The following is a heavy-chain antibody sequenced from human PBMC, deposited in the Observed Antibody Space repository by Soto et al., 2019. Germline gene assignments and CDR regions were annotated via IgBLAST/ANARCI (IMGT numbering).Heavy chain of an antibody. Sequence: SETLSLICSVSGDSISNLDYFWAWIRQPPGQALEYIGYIYKSATTYYNPSFESRVAISVDTSKSQFSLNVTSVTAADTAVYFCARGRYCLTGRCFPNWFDSWGQGALVTVSS. CDR1: GDSISNLDYF. CDR2: IYKSATT. J-gene: IGHJ5*01. D-gene: IGHD7-27*01. CDR3: ARGRYCLTGRCFPNWFDS. V-gene: IGHV4-30-4*01.